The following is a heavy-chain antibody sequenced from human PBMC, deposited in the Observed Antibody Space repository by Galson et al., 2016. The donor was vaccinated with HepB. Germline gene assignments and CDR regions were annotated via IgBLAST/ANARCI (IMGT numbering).Heavy chain of an antibody. J-gene: IGHJ4*02. CDR1: GDSVSSNSAA. CDR2: TYYRSKWYN. V-gene: IGHV6-1*01. D-gene: IGHD5-12*01. CDR3: ARQPTRPGRYSDFENDFDY. Sequence: CAISGDSVSSNSAAWNWIRQSPSRGLEWLGMTYYRSKWYNDYAVSVKSRITINPDTSKNQVSLQLNSVTPEDTAVYYCARQPTRPGRYSDFENDFDYWGQGTLVTVSS.